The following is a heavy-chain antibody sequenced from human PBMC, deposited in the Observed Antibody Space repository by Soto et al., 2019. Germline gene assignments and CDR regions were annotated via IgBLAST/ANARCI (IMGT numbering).Heavy chain of an antibody. CDR3: ASENSWQPPGYYFDS. Sequence: QVQLVESGGGVVQPGRSLRLSCAASGFTFRRYALHWVRQAPGKGLEWVAVIAYDGSIKNTADSVKGSFTISRDNSKNRLYLQMNSLILEDTSVYYCASENSWQPPGYYFDSWGHGTLVTGSS. CDR1: GFTFRRYA. CDR2: IAYDGSIK. V-gene: IGHV3-30-3*01. J-gene: IGHJ4*01. D-gene: IGHD2-15*01.